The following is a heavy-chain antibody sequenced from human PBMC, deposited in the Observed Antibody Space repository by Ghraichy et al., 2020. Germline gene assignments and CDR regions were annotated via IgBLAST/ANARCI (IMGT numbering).Heavy chain of an antibody. CDR1: GFSFSSYA. V-gene: IGHV3-23*01. CDR2: IHNSGVST. CDR3: AKFMGMITVRYYFDY. J-gene: IGHJ4*02. Sequence: GGSLRLSCAASGFSFSSYAMSWVRQAPGKGLEWVSTIHNSGVSTFYADAVKGRFTISRDNSRNTLYLQMNSLRAEDTAVYYCAKFMGMITVRYYFDYWGQGALVTVSS. D-gene: IGHD4-11*01.